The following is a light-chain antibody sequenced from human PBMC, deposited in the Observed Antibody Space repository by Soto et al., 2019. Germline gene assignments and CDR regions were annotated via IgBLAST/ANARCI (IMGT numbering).Light chain of an antibody. Sequence: DIQMTQSPSTLSASVGDRVTITCRASQSISSWLAWYQQKPGKAPKLLIYDASSLESGVPSRFSGRGSGTEFTLTISSLQPDDCATYYCQQYNSYWTFGQGTKVEIK. V-gene: IGKV1-5*01. J-gene: IGKJ1*01. CDR1: QSISSW. CDR2: DAS. CDR3: QQYNSYWT.